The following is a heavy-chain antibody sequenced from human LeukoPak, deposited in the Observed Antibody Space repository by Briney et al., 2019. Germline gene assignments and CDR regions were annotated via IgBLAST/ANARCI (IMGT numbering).Heavy chain of an antibody. CDR1: GFTFSRFT. CDR2: ISSSRRTI. CDR3: ARSSSRYCSGGSCYSGVLGYFDY. Sequence: AGGSLRLSCAASGFTFSRFTMNWVRQAPGKGLEWVSYISSSRRTISYADSVKGRFTISRDNAKNSLYLQMNSLRAEDTAVYYCARSSSRYCSGGSCYSGVLGYFDYWGQGTLVTVSS. D-gene: IGHD2-15*01. V-gene: IGHV3-48*01. J-gene: IGHJ4*02.